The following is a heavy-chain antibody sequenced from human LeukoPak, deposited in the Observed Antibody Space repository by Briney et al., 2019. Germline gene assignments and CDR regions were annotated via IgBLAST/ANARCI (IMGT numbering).Heavy chain of an antibody. CDR2: INSSSGST. CDR3: ARGQGISPKGDYFDY. CDR1: GYTFTSYY. J-gene: IGHJ4*02. V-gene: IGHV1-46*01. Sequence: ASVKVSCKASGYTFTSYYMHWVRQAPGQGLEWMGIINSSSGSTSYAQKFQGRVTMTRDTSTSTVYMELSSLRSEDTAVYYCARGQGISPKGDYFDYWGQGTLVTVSS. D-gene: IGHD3-3*02.